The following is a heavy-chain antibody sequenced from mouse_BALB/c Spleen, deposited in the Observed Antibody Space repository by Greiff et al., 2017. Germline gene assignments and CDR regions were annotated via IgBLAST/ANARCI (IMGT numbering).Heavy chain of an antibody. D-gene: IGHD1-2*01. CDR2: ISSGSSTI. V-gene: IGHV5-17*02. Sequence: EVQRVESGGGLVQPGGSRKLSCAASGFTFSSFGMHWVRQAPEKGLEWVAYISSGSSTIYYADTVKGRFTISRDNPKNTLFLQMTSLRSEDTAMYYCARRTTASPFWYFDVWGAGTTVTVSS. J-gene: IGHJ1*01. CDR1: GFTFSSFG. CDR3: ARRTTASPFWYFDV.